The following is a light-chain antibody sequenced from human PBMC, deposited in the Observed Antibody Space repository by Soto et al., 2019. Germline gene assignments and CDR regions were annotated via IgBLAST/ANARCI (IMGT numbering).Light chain of an antibody. Sequence: SYELTQSPSVSVSPAQTASITCSGDKLGDKYACWYQQKPGQSPVLVIYQDSKRPSGIPERFSGSNSGNTATLTISGTQAMDEADYYCQAWDSSTAHYVFGTGTEVTVL. J-gene: IGLJ1*01. CDR2: QDS. CDR3: QAWDSSTAHYV. V-gene: IGLV3-1*01. CDR1: KLGDKY.